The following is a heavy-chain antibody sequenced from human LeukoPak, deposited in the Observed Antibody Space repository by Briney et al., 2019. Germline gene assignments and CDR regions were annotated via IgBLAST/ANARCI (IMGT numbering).Heavy chain of an antibody. Sequence: SSETLSLTCTVSGGSISSSGFYWDWIRQPPGKGLEWIGSINYGGSTYYNPSLKRRVTISVDTSKNQFSLKLSSVTAADTAVYYCASEPCSGCSPDYWGQGTLVTVSS. CDR3: ASEPCSGCSPDY. V-gene: IGHV4-39*01. D-gene: IGHD6-19*01. J-gene: IGHJ4*02. CDR1: GGSISSSGFY. CDR2: INYGGST.